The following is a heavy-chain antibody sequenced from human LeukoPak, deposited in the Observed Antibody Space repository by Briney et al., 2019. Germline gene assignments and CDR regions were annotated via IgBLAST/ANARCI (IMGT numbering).Heavy chain of an antibody. CDR2: IFYSGT. J-gene: IGHJ2*01. CDR3: VSPRYFDL. CDR1: GGPISSSTYY. V-gene: IGHV4-39*01. Sequence: PSETLSLTCTVSGGPISSSTYYWGWIRQPPGKGLEWIGNIFYSGTYYNPSLQSRVTISVDTSKNQFSLKLSSVTAADTAVYYCVSPRYFDLWGRGTLVTVSS.